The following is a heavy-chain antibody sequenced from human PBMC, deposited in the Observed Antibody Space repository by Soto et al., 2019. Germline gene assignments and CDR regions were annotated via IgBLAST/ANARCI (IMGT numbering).Heavy chain of an antibody. CDR2: IIPIFGTA. Sequence: SVKVSCKASGGTFSSYAISWVRQAPGQGLEWMGGIIPIFGTANYAQKFQGRVTITADESTSTAYMELSSLRSEDTAVYYCARAGLIGPLRLTYYGMDVWGQGTTVTVSS. V-gene: IGHV1-69*13. CDR1: GGTFSSYA. J-gene: IGHJ6*02. D-gene: IGHD2-8*01. CDR3: ARAGLIGPLRLTYYGMDV.